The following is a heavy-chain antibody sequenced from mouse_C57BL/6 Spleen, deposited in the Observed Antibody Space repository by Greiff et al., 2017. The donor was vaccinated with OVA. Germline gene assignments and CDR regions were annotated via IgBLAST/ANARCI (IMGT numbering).Heavy chain of an antibody. Sequence: VQLQQSGPELVKPGASVKISCKASGYTFTDYYMNWVKQSHGKSLEWIGDINPNNGGTSYNQKFKGKATLTVDKSSSTAYMELRSLTSEDSAVYYCARFPLYGGYWYFDVWGTGTTVTVSS. CDR1: GYTFTDYY. V-gene: IGHV1-26*01. CDR2: INPNNGGT. D-gene: IGHD1-1*01. J-gene: IGHJ1*03. CDR3: ARFPLYGGYWYFDV.